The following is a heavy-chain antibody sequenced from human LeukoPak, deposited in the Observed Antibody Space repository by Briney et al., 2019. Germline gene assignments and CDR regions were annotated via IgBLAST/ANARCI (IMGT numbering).Heavy chain of an antibody. Sequence: ASVKVSCKVSGYTLTELSMHWVRQAPGKGLEWMGGFDPADGETIYAQKFQGRVSMAEDTSTDTAYMELSSLRSEDTAVYYCANLLLEIAVGSGVHGRDVWGQGTTVTVSS. CDR2: FDPADGET. CDR1: GYTLTELS. CDR3: ANLLLEIAVGSGVHGRDV. J-gene: IGHJ6*02. V-gene: IGHV1-24*01. D-gene: IGHD2-2*01.